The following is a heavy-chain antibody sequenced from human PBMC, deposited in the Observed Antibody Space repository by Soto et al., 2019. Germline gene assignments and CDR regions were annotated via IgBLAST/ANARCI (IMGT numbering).Heavy chain of an antibody. CDR2: INVGNGNP. CDR3: AREVPLGSGWYHWFDP. Sequence: ASVKVSCKASGYPFTRYAMHWVRQAPGQSLEWMGWINVGNGNPKYSQRFQGRVTITRDTSASTAYMELSSLTSEDTAVYYCAREVPLGSGWYHWFDPWGQGTLVTVSS. D-gene: IGHD6-19*01. CDR1: GYPFTRYA. V-gene: IGHV1-3*01. J-gene: IGHJ5*02.